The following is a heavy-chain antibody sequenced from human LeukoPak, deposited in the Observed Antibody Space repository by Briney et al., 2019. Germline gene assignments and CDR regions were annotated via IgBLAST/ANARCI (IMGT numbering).Heavy chain of an antibody. CDR3: ARDPWRRLDY. J-gene: IGHJ4*02. CDR1: GGSINNYY. V-gene: IGHV4-59*01. D-gene: IGHD3-3*01. Sequence: PSETLSLTCTVSGGSINNYYWSWIRQPPGKGLEWIGYIYYSGSTNYNPSLKSRATISVDTSKNQFSLKLSSVTAADKALYYCARDPWRRLDYWGQGTLVTVSS. CDR2: IYYSGST.